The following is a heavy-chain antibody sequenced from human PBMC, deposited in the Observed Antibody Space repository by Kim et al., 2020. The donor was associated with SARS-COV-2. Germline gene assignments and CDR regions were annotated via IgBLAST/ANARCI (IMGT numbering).Heavy chain of an antibody. J-gene: IGHJ6*02. CDR2: INPDGSST. V-gene: IGHV3-74*01. CDR1: GFTFSSHW. Sequence: GGSLRLSCTASGFTFSSHWMHWVRQAPGKGLMWVARINPDGSSTSYADSVKGRFTISRDNARNTLYLQVNSLRVEDTAVYYCTRDSYCDVSRCSRLRHVYSGMDVWGQGTTVTVSS. CDR3: TRDSYCDVSRCSRLRHVYSGMDV. D-gene: IGHD2-21*01.